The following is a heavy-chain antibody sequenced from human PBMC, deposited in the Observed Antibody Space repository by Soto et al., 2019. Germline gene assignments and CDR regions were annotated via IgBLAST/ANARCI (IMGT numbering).Heavy chain of an antibody. J-gene: IGHJ5*02. CDR2: ITPIFGAA. D-gene: IGHD6-6*01. CDR1: GGTFSSYA. CDR3: ASDGIAARPIAWFDP. V-gene: IGHV1-69*12. Sequence: QVQLVQSGAEVKKPGSSVKVSCKASGGTFSSYAIRWVRQAPGQGLEWMGGITPIFGAADYAQKFQGRVTITADESTSPAYMELSSMRSEYTAVYYCASDGIAARPIAWFDPWGQGTLVTVSS.